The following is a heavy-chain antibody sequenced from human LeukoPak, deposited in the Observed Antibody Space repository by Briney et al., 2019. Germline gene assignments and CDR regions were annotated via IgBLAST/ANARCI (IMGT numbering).Heavy chain of an antibody. D-gene: IGHD1-26*01. Sequence: PSETLSLTCTVSGGSISSYYWSWLRQPPGKGLEWIGYIYYSGSTNYNPSLKSRVTISVDTSKNQFSLKLSSVTAADTAVYYCARGRVGVDYWGQGTLVTVSS. CDR3: ARGRVGVDY. CDR1: GGSISSYY. V-gene: IGHV4-59*01. J-gene: IGHJ4*02. CDR2: IYYSGST.